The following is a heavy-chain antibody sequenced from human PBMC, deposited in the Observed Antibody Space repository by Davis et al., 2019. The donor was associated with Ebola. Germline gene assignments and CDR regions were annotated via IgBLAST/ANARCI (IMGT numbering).Heavy chain of an antibody. Sequence: GESLKIPCAASGITFRNNWMQWVRQAPGKGLAWASRINSDGSSTNYADSVKGRFTISRDNAKNTVYLQMNSLRADDTAVYYCARDLGQAARRGIDVWGRGTTVTVSS. CDR1: GITFRNNW. V-gene: IGHV3-74*01. J-gene: IGHJ6*04. CDR3: ARDLGQAARRGIDV. D-gene: IGHD6-6*01. CDR2: INSDGSST.